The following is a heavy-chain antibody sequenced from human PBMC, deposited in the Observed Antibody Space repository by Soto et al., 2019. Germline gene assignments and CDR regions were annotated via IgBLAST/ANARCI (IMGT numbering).Heavy chain of an antibody. J-gene: IGHJ5*02. Sequence: GGSLRLSCAASGFTFNNYWMHWVRQAPGKGLVWVAGINSHGGSTYYADSVKGRFTISRDNAKNTLYLQMNSLRVEDTAMYHCAKDRSYMGTYWFDPWGQGTLVTVSS. V-gene: IGHV3-74*01. CDR1: GFTFNNYW. D-gene: IGHD1-26*01. CDR3: AKDRSYMGTYWFDP. CDR2: INSHGGST.